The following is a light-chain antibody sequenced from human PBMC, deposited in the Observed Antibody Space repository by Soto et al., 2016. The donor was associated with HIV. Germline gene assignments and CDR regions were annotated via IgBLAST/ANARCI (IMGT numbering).Light chain of an antibody. CDR3: QVWDSSSDHWV. CDR1: DIGSKS. V-gene: IGLV3-21*03. J-gene: IGLJ3*02. CDR2: DDD. Sequence: SYVLPQPPSVSVAPGKTARITCRGNDIGSKSVHWYQQKPGQAPVLVVYDDDDRPSGIPERFSGSSSGNTATLTISRVEIGDEADYYCQVWDSSSDHWVFGGGTKLTVL.